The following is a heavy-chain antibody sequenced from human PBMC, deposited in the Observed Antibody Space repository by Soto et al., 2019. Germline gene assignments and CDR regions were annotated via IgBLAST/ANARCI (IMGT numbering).Heavy chain of an antibody. CDR1: GVMFSTYW. Sequence: EAPLVESGGGLVQPGGSVRLSCAASGVMFSTYWLLRVPQAPGNGRVSILRIETDGSSTEYADAVKGRFTNSRDHAKKTLYLPMNSLRDEDTAVYYCASDLFGSGTFAQYYGMDVWGQGTTVTVSS. CDR3: ASDLFGSGTFAQYYGMDV. CDR2: IETDGSST. V-gene: IGHV3-74*03. D-gene: IGHD3-10*01. J-gene: IGHJ6*02.